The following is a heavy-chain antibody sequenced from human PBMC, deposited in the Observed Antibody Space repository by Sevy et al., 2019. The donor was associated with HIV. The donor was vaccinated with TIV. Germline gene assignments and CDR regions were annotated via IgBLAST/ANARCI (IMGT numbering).Heavy chain of an antibody. CDR1: GYTFTSYA. J-gene: IGHJ3*02. Sequence: ASVKVSCKASGYTFTSYAMHWVRQAPGQRLEWMGWINAGNGNTKYSQKFQGRVTITRDTSGSTAYMELSSLRSEDTAVYYCARDLDIVVVAAAVNDAFDIWGQGTMVTVSS. V-gene: IGHV1-3*01. D-gene: IGHD2-15*01. CDR2: INAGNGNT. CDR3: ARDLDIVVVAAAVNDAFDI.